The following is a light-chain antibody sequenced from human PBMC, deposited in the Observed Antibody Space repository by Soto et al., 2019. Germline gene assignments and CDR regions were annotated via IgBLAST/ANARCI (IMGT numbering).Light chain of an antibody. CDR2: EVF. Sequence: QSALTQPDSVSGSPGQSITISCTGTNTDVGGYDRVSWYQHHPGKAPKMLIFEVFNRPSGISDRISGSKSGDTASLTMSGLQAEDEADYYCISYIPSATTHWVFGGGTKLAAL. CDR1: NTDVGGYDR. CDR3: ISYIPSATTHWV. V-gene: IGLV2-14*01. J-gene: IGLJ3*02.